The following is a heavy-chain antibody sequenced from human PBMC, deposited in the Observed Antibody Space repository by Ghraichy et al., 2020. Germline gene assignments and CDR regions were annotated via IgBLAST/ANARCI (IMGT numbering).Heavy chain of an antibody. CDR3: ARGPYCSSTSCYRDYYYYMDV. Sequence: SVKVSCKASGGTFSSYAISWVRQAPGQGLEWMGGIIPIFGTANYAQKFQGRVTITADESTSTAYMELSSLRSEDTAVYYCARGPYCSSTSCYRDYYYYMDVWGKGTTVTVSS. V-gene: IGHV1-69*13. CDR2: IIPIFGTA. D-gene: IGHD2-2*02. CDR1: GGTFSSYA. J-gene: IGHJ6*03.